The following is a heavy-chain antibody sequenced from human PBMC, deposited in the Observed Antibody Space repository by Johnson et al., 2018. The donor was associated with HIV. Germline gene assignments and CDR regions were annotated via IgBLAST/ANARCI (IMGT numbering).Heavy chain of an antibody. V-gene: IGHV3-9*01. CDR2: ISWNGGSI. CDR3: EKGMRVVVEGYGAFDI. J-gene: IGHJ3*02. CDR1: GFTFGDYA. D-gene: IGHD2-21*01. Sequence: VQLVESGGGLVQPGRSLRLSCAASGFTFGDYAMNWVRQAPGKGLEWVSCISWNGGSIGYADSVKGRFTISRDNAKNSLYLHMNSLRAEDTALYYCEKGMRVVVEGYGAFDIWGQGTMVTVSS.